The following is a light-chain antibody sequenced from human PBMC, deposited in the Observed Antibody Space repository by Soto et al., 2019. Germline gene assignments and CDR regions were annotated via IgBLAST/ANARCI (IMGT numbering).Light chain of an antibody. CDR1: QSVSSN. J-gene: IGKJ1*01. CDR3: QQYNNWWT. Sequence: EIVMTQSPATLSVSPGERDTLSCRASQSVSSNLAWYQQKPGQAPTLLIYGASTRATGIPARFSGSGSGTEFTLTISSLQSEDFAVYYCQQYNNWWTFGQGTKVEIK. CDR2: GAS. V-gene: IGKV3-15*01.